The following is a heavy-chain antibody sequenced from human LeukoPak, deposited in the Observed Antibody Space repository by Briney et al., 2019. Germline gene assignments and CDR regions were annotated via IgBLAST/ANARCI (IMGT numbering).Heavy chain of an antibody. Sequence: GGSLRLSCAASGFTFDDYAMHWVRQAPGKGLEWVSAISGSGGSTYYADSVKGRFTISRDNSKNTLYLQMNSLRAEDTAVYYCAKVSPDSSGFIFDYWGQGTLVTVSS. D-gene: IGHD3-22*01. V-gene: IGHV3-23*01. CDR2: ISGSGGST. J-gene: IGHJ4*02. CDR3: AKVSPDSSGFIFDY. CDR1: GFTFDDYA.